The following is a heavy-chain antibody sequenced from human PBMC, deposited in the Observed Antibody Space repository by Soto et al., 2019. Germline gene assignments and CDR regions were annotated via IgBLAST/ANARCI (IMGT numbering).Heavy chain of an antibody. CDR1: GGSVSSNSYS. V-gene: IGHV4-39*01. Sequence: QLQLQESGPGLVKPSETLSLTCTVSGGSVSSNSYSWGWVRQSPGKGLEWIGTIYSNDNTHYNPYLLSRVSMTVDTSKNEFRLRLNSVTAAETAVYYCASLNGYCVSTKCHGYAGMDVWGQGTTVTVSS. CDR2: IYSNDNT. CDR3: ASLNGYCVSTKCHGYAGMDV. J-gene: IGHJ6*02. D-gene: IGHD2-2*03.